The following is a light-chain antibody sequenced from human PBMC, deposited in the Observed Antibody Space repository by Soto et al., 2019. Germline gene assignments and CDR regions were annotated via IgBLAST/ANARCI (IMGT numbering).Light chain of an antibody. CDR3: QQYNDWHLT. V-gene: IGKV3-15*01. CDR2: GAS. CDR1: QSVSSN. Sequence: EIVMTQSPATLSVSPGERATLSCRASQSVSSNLAWYQQKPGQVPRLLIYGASTRASGIPARVSGSGSGTEFTLTISSLQSEDFAVYYCQQYNDWHLTFGGGTKVEIK. J-gene: IGKJ4*02.